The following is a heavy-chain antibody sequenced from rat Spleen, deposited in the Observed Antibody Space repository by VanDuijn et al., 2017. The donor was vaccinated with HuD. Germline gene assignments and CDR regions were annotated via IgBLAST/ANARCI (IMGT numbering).Heavy chain of an antibody. CDR3: TTGVY. Sequence: EVQLVESDGGLVQPGRSLKLSCAVSGFTFSNSAMAWVRQAPTKGLEWVASITDRGDSTYYRDSVQGRFTISRDNAKTTLYLQMDSLRSEDTATYYCTTGVYWGQGVMVTVSS. J-gene: IGHJ2*01. CDR1: GFTFSNSA. CDR2: ITDRGDST. V-gene: IGHV5-27*01.